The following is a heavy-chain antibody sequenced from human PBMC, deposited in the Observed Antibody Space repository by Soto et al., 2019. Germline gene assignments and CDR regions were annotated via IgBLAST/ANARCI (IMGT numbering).Heavy chain of an antibody. CDR1: GFTFSSYA. J-gene: IGHJ4*02. V-gene: IGHV3-23*01. D-gene: IGHD3-22*01. Sequence: VGSLRLSCAASGFTFSSYAMSWVRQAPGKGLEWVSAISGSGGSTYYADSVKGRFTISRDNSKNTLYLQMNSLRAEDTAVYYCARTYYYDSSGYWPFDYWGQGTLVTVS. CDR2: ISGSGGST. CDR3: ARTYYYDSSGYWPFDY.